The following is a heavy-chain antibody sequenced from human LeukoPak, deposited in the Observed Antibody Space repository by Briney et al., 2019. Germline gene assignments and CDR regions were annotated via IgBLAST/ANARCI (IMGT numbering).Heavy chain of an antibody. J-gene: IGHJ4*02. V-gene: IGHV4-34*01. Sequence: SETLSLTCAVYGGSFSGYYWSWIRQPPGKGLEWIGEINHSGSTNYNPSLKSRVTISVDTSKNQFSLKLSSVTAADTAVYYCARHDRLLLHYFDYWGQGTLVTVSS. D-gene: IGHD3-22*01. CDR3: ARHDRLLLHYFDY. CDR2: INHSGST. CDR1: GGSFSGYY.